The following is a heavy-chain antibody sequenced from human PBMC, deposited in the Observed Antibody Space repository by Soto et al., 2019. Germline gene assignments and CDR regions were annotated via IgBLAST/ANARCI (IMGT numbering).Heavy chain of an antibody. CDR2: IKQDGSKE. CDR1: GFTFSSYW. J-gene: IGHJ3*02. CDR3: ARERITIFGVVIDRAVGAFDI. Sequence: GGSLRLSCAASGFTFSSYWMSWVRQAPGKGLEWVANIKQDGSKEYYADSVKGRFTISRDNSKNTLYLQMNSLRAEDTAVYYCARERITIFGVVIDRAVGAFDIWGQGTMVTVSS. V-gene: IGHV3-7*01. D-gene: IGHD3-3*01.